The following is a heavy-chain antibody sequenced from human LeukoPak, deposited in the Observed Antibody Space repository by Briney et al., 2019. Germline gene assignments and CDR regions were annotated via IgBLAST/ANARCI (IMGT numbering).Heavy chain of an antibody. CDR3: AKDRYSSSTDDYYYYYYMDV. V-gene: IGHV3-30*02. CDR1: GFTFSSYS. D-gene: IGHD6-6*01. Sequence: GGSLRLSCAASGFTFSSYSMHWVRQAPGRGLEWVAFIRYDGSNKYYADSVKGRFTISRDNSKNTLYLQMNSLRAEDTAVYYCAKDRYSSSTDDYYYYYYMDVWGKGTTATVSS. J-gene: IGHJ6*03. CDR2: IRYDGSNK.